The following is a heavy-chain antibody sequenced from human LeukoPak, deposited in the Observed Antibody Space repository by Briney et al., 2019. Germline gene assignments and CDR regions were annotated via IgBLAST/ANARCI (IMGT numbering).Heavy chain of an antibody. CDR2: IYYSGST. CDR3: ARSTYSSSSSTFRY. J-gene: IGHJ4*02. D-gene: IGHD6-6*01. CDR1: GGSISSYY. Sequence: SETLSLTCTVSGGSISSYYWSWIRQPPGKGLEWIGYIYYSGSTNYNPSLKSRVTISVDTSKNQFSLKLSSVTAADTAVYYCARSTYSSSSSTFRYWGQGTLVTVSS. V-gene: IGHV4-59*01.